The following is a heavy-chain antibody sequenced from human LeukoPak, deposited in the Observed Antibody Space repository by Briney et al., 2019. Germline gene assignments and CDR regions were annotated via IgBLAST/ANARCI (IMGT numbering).Heavy chain of an antibody. J-gene: IGHJ4*02. Sequence: GGSLRLSCAASGFTFSSNWMHWVRQAPGKGLVWVSRINEDGSTTNYADSVKGRSTIFRDNAKNTLYLQMNSLRAEDAAVYYCVRDLGGRSGHWGQGTLVTVSS. CDR2: INEDGSTT. V-gene: IGHV3-74*01. CDR3: VRDLGGRSGH. D-gene: IGHD1-26*01. CDR1: GFTFSSNW.